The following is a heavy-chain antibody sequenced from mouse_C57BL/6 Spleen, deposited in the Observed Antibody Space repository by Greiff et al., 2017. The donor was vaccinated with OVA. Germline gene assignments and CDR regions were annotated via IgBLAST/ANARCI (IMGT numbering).Heavy chain of an antibody. Sequence: QVQLQQPGAELVRPGSSVKLSCKASGYTFTSYWMHWVQQRPIPGLEWIGNIDPSDSETNYNQKFTDKATWTVDKSSSTAYMQLSSLTSEDAAVYYCARITTGFDVWGTGTTVTVSS. J-gene: IGHJ1*03. CDR1: GYTFTSYW. CDR3: ARITTGFDV. V-gene: IGHV1-52*01. CDR2: IDPSDSET. D-gene: IGHD1-1*01.